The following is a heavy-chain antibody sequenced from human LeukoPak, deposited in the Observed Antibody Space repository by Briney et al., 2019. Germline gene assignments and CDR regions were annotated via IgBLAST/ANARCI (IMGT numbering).Heavy chain of an antibody. V-gene: IGHV3-21*01. D-gene: IGHD1-26*01. CDR3: ARDDLMGPFDY. J-gene: IGHJ4*02. CDR1: AFTFSSYS. Sequence: GGSLRLSCAASAFTFSSYSMNWVRQAPGKGLEWVSSISSSSYYIYYADSVKGRFTISRDNAKNSLYLQMNSLRAEDTAVYYCARDDLMGPFDYWGQGTLVTVSS. CDR2: ISSSSYYI.